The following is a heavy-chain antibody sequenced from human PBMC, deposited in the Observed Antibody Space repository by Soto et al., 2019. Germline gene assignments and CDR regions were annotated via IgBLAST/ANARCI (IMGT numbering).Heavy chain of an antibody. CDR3: ARVAKLRVSCGGKTNPYWYFDL. Sequence: QVQLVQSGAEVKKPGASVRVSCKASGFTFTNYDINWVRQATGQGLEWMGCMSPNSGSAGYAQKFQGRVTMTRDTSISTSYMELSGLRSEDTAIYYCARVAKLRVSCGGKTNPYWYFDLWGRGTLLTVSS. D-gene: IGHD3-16*01. J-gene: IGHJ2*01. V-gene: IGHV1-8*01. CDR2: MSPNSGSA. CDR1: GFTFTNYD.